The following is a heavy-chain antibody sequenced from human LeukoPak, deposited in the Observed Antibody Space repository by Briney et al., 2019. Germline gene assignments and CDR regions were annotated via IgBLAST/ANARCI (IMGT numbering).Heavy chain of an antibody. J-gene: IGHJ3*02. CDR1: GFTLSRYS. CDR2: MTSTSTI. CDR3: ARAQTISWEHDGFDN. D-gene: IGHD1-26*01. V-gene: IGHV3-69-1*01. Sequence: GGAHLLYCAASGFTLSRYSMNWVRRAPGKGLEWVATMTSTSTIYYADSVKGRFTISRDNAKNSMYLQMNSLRDEDTAVYSCARAQTISWEHDGFDNWGRGTKVTVSS.